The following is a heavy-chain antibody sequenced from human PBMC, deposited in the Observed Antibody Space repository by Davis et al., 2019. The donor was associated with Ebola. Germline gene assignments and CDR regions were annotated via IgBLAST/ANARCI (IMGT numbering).Heavy chain of an antibody. J-gene: IGHJ6*02. Sequence: MPSETLSLTCAVYGGSFSGYYWSWIRQPPGKGLEWIGEINHSGSTNYNPSLKSRVTISVDTSKNQFSLKLSSVTAADTAVYYCANEDYGSGSYGYYYYGMDVWGQGTTATVSS. V-gene: IGHV4-34*01. CDR3: ANEDYGSGSYGYYYYGMDV. D-gene: IGHD3-10*01. CDR2: INHSGST. CDR1: GGSFSGYY.